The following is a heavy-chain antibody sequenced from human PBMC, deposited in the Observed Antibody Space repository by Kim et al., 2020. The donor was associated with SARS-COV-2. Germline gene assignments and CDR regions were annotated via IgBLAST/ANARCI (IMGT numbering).Heavy chain of an antibody. D-gene: IGHD1-26*01. CDR3: AREVRSVGLGIVGATLGWFDY. CDR2: ISSSSSTI. V-gene: IGHV3-48*04. J-gene: IGHJ4*02. Sequence: GGSLRLSCAASGFTFSSYSMNWVRQAPGKGLEWVSYISSSSSTIYYADSVKGRFTISRDNAKNSLYLQMNSLRAEDTAVYYCAREVRSVGLGIVGATLGWFDYWGQGTLVTVSS. CDR1: GFTFSSYS.